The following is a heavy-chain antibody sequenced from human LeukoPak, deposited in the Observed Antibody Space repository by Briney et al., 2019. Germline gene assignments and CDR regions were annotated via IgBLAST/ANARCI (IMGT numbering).Heavy chain of an antibody. CDR3: ARPRGSGYYDAFDI. J-gene: IGHJ3*02. D-gene: IGHD3-3*01. CDR1: GGSISSYY. V-gene: IGHV4-4*09. Sequence: SETLSLTCTVSGGSISSYYWSWIRQPQGKGLEWIGYIYTSGSTNYNPSLKSRVTISVDTSKNQFSLKLSSVTAADTAVYYCARPRGSGYYDAFDIWGQGTMVTVSS. CDR2: IYTSGST.